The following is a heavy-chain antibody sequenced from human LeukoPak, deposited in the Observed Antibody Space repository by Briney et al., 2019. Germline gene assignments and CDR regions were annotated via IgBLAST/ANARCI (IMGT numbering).Heavy chain of an antibody. CDR2: IKQDGSKK. D-gene: IGHD5-24*01. V-gene: IGHV3-7*04. J-gene: IGHJ4*02. Sequence: GGSLRLSCVASGFPFSSYWMTWVRQAPGKGLEWVANIKQDGSKKSYVDSVKGRFTISRDNAKNSLYLQMNSLRAEDTAIYYCTRVGYIDEGIDYWGQGTLVTVSA. CDR3: TRVGYIDEGIDY. CDR1: GFPFSSYW.